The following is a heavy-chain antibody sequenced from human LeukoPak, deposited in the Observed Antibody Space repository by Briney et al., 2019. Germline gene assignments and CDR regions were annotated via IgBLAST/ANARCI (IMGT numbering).Heavy chain of an antibody. J-gene: IGHJ6*02. Sequence: GGSVKVSCKASGYTFTSYGISWVRQAPGQGLEWMGWISAYNGNTNYAQKLQGRVTMTTDTSTSTAYMELRSLRSDDTAVYYCAREVPVLLWFGELYDYYGMDVWGQGTTVTVSS. D-gene: IGHD3-10*01. CDR2: ISAYNGNT. CDR1: GYTFTSYG. CDR3: AREVPVLLWFGELYDYYGMDV. V-gene: IGHV1-18*01.